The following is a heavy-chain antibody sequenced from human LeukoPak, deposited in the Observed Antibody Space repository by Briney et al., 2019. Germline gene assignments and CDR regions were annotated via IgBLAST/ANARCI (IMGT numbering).Heavy chain of an antibody. V-gene: IGHV4-59*01. CDR1: GGSISSYY. Sequence: SETLSLTCTVSGGSISSYYWSWIRQPPGKGLEWIGYIYYNGNSNYNPSLKSRVTISVDTSKNQFSLKLSSVTAADTAVYYCVRNGRHYFDFWGQGTLVTVSS. CDR2: IYYNGNS. D-gene: IGHD2-8*01. CDR3: VRNGRHYFDF. J-gene: IGHJ4*02.